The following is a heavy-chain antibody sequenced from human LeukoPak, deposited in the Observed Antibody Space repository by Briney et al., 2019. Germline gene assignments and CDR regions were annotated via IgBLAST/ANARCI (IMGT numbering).Heavy chain of an antibody. CDR2: ISSSGSTI. Sequence: QSGGSLRLSCAASGFTFSSYEMNWVRQAPGKGLEWVSYISSSGSTIYYADSVKGRFTISGDNAKNSLYLQMNSLRAEDTAVYYCAREAGGIDYWGQGTLVTVSS. J-gene: IGHJ4*02. CDR3: AREAGGIDY. CDR1: GFTFSSYE. D-gene: IGHD2-15*01. V-gene: IGHV3-48*03.